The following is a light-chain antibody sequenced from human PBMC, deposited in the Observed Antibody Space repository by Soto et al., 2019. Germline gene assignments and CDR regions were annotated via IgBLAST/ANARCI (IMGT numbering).Light chain of an antibody. V-gene: IGKV3-20*01. CDR1: HSVSSTF. J-gene: IGKJ5*01. CDR3: QPSASSVP. CDR2: DAD. Sequence: ESMFYPSPGTLSLSPGETSTLPCGDSHSVSSTFLAWYQQKTGQAPTLLIYDADTRATGIPDRFSGSGFGTHFTLTISSLEPEDFPMYYCQPSASSVPFCQVGRLAIK.